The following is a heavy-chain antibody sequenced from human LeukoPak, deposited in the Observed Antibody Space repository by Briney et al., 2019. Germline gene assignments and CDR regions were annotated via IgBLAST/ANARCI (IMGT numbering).Heavy chain of an antibody. CDR2: INHSGST. Sequence: KPSETLSLTFAVHGGSLSGYYWSWIRQPPGRGLEWIGEINHSGSTNYNPSLKSRVTISVDTSQNQYSLKLSSVTAADTAVYYCARPSNSSGWYYLRWGQGTLVTVSS. D-gene: IGHD6-19*01. CDR1: GGSLSGYY. CDR3: ARPSNSSGWYYLR. V-gene: IGHV4-34*01. J-gene: IGHJ4*02.